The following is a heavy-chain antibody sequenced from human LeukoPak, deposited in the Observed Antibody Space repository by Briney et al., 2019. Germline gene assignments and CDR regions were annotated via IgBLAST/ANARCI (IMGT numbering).Heavy chain of an antibody. CDR2: MASDGSTI. CDR3: ASTISFDY. J-gene: IGHJ4*02. V-gene: IGHV3-30-3*01. CDR1: GFLFSDYA. D-gene: IGHD3-10*01. Sequence: PGGSLRLSCAASGFLFSDYAMHWVRQTPGKGLEWVAVMASDGSTIYYAESVTGRFTISRDNAKNSLYLQMSSLRAEDTAVYYCASTISFDYWGQGTLVTVSS.